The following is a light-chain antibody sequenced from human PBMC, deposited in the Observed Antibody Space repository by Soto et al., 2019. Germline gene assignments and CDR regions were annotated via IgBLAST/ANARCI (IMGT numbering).Light chain of an antibody. CDR2: DAS. J-gene: IGKJ4*01. Sequence: EIVLIQSPATLSLSPGERATLSCRASQSVSSSLAWYQQNPGQAPRLLIFDASNRATVIPVRFSGSGSGTDFTLTISSLEPDDFTVYYCQQHSDWPLTFGGGTRVEIK. CDR1: QSVSSS. CDR3: QQHSDWPLT. V-gene: IGKV3-11*01.